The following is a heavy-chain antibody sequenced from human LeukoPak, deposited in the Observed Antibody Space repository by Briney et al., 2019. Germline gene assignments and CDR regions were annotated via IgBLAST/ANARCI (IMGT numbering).Heavy chain of an antibody. CDR3: ARACITMVRGVIGFDI. CDR1: GFTFSDYY. CDR2: IIIMSSYT. Sequence: GGSLRLSCAASGFTFSDYYMSWIRQAPGKGRDGVSYIIIMSSYTNYADSVKARFTTSRANAKNSLYLQMYSMRADERPVYYCARACITMVRGVIGFDIWGQGTMVTVSS. D-gene: IGHD3-10*01. V-gene: IGHV3-11*06. J-gene: IGHJ3*02.